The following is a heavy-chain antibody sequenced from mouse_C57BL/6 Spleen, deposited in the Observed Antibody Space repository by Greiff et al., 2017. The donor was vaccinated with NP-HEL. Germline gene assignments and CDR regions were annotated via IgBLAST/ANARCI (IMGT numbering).Heavy chain of an antibody. CDR3: ASVLGRGY. CDR2: IDPSDSYT. D-gene: IGHD4-1*01. J-gene: IGHJ2*01. Sequence: VQLQQPGAELVRPGTSVKLSCKASGYTFTSYWMHWVKQRPGQGLEWIGVIDPSDSYTNYNQKFKGKATLTVDTSSSTAYMQLSSLTSEDSAVYYCASVLGRGYWGQGTTLTVSS. CDR1: GYTFTSYW. V-gene: IGHV1-59*01.